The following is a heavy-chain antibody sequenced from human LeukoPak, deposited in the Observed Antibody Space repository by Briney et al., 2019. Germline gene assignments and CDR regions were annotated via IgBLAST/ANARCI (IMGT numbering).Heavy chain of an antibody. CDR1: GGSMTNYY. CDR3: ARTDSSGWYVFDY. V-gene: IGHV4-59*01. D-gene: IGHD6-19*01. J-gene: IGHJ4*02. Sequence: SETLSLTCTFSGGSMTNYYWSWIRQPPGKGLEWIGHIHYSGSTNHNPSLKSRVTISVDTSKNQFSLKLSSVTAADTAVYYCARTDSSGWYVFDYWGQGTLVTVSS. CDR2: IHYSGST.